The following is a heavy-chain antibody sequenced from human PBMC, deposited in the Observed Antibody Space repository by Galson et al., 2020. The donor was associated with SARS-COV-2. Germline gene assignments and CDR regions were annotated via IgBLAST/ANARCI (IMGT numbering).Heavy chain of an antibody. CDR3: ARHTADCSNGICCADYYRGMDV. CDR1: GYRFTSYW. CDR2: VFPGDSET. D-gene: IGHD2-8*01. J-gene: IGHJ6*02. Sequence: GESLKNSCQASGYRFTSYWIGRVRQMPGKGLEWMGIVFPGDSETRYSPPLQGQVTISADKSISTAYLQWSILKDSDTAMYYCARHTADCSNGICCADYYRGMDVWGQGTAVTVS. V-gene: IGHV5-51*01.